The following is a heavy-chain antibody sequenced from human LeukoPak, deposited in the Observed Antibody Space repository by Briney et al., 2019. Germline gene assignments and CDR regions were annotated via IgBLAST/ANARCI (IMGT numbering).Heavy chain of an antibody. Sequence: SETLSLTCVVHGGSFSGYHWNWIRQSPEKGLEWIGEINDRGRTNYNPSLKSRVTLSVDTSRKQFSLRLSAVTAADTAIYYCARDPTTVVTLPYYFDFWGQGTLVTVSS. D-gene: IGHD4-23*01. V-gene: IGHV4-34*01. CDR1: GGSFSGYH. CDR3: ARDPTTVVTLPYYFDF. J-gene: IGHJ4*02. CDR2: INDRGRT.